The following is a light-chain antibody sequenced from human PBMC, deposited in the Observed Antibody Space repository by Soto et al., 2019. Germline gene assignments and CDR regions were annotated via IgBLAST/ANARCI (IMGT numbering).Light chain of an antibody. CDR1: QSISSW. CDR2: DAS. CDR3: QQYNTYSWT. V-gene: IGKV1-5*01. Sequence: DIQMTQSPSTLSASVGDRVTITCRASQSISSWLAWYQQKPGKAPKLLIYDASSLESGVPSRFSGSASGTEFTLTISSLQPDDFATYYCQQYNTYSWTFGPGTKVDIK. J-gene: IGKJ1*01.